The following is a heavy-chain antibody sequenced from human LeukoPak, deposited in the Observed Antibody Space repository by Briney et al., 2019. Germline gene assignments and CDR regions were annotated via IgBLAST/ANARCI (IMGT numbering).Heavy chain of an antibody. J-gene: IGHJ4*02. V-gene: IGHV3-21*01. CDR1: GFTFSTYS. D-gene: IGHD1-26*01. CDR3: ASRRGSNRPFDY. CDR2: TSDDSNYI. Sequence: GGSLRLSCAASGFTFSTYSGNRIRQAPGKGLEWVSSTSDDSNYIFYADSVKGRFTISRDNAKNSLYLQMNSLTAEDSAVYYCASRRGSNRPFDYWGQGTLVTVSS.